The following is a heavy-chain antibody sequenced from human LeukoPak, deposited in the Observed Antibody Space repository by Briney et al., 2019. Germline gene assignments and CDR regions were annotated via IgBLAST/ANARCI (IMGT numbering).Heavy chain of an antibody. CDR3: ARSYGDL. CDR2: IYYHGST. J-gene: IGHJ5*02. D-gene: IGHD2-21*01. V-gene: IGHV4-59*01. Sequence: SETLSLTCTVSGGSISGYYWSWIRQPPGKGLEWIGYIYYHGSTNYDPSLKSRVTMSVDTSKNQFSLKLSSVTAADTAVYYCARSYGDLWGQGTLVTVSS. CDR1: GGSISGYY.